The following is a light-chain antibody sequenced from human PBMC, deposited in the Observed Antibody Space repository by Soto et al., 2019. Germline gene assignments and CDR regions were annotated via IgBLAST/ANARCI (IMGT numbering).Light chain of an antibody. CDR2: AAS. CDR1: QAVSTW. CDR3: QQGASFPRT. Sequence: DNQITQSPTSVSASVGDTVTITCRASQAVSTWLAWYQQKPGGAPKLLIYAASTLQSGVPSRFSGSGSGTDFTLTIRSLQPEDFATDYCQQGASFPRTFGGATKVDI. V-gene: IGKV1-12*01. J-gene: IGKJ4*01.